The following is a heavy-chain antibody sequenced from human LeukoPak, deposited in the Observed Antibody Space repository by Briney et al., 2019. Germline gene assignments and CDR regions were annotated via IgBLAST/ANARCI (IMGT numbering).Heavy chain of an antibody. CDR1: GFTFSSYW. D-gene: IGHD6-19*01. Sequence: GGSLRLSCAASGFTFSSYWMSWVRQAPGKGLEWVGNINEDGSKKYYVDSVKGRFTISRDNPKNSLYLQMNSLRAEDTAVYYCVRDSGWYRVEYWGQGTLVTVSS. J-gene: IGHJ4*02. V-gene: IGHV3-7*01. CDR3: VRDSGWYRVEY. CDR2: INEDGSKK.